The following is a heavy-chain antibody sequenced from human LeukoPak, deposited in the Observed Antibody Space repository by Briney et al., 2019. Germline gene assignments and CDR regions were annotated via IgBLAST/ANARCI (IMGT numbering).Heavy chain of an antibody. CDR1: GYSLTSYW. CDR3: ARHGDHYDSSGSYDY. Sequence: GESLKISCKGSGYSLTSYWIGCVRQMPGKGLEWMGIIYPGDSDTRYSPSFQGQVTISADKSISTAYLQWSSLKASDTAMYYCARHGDHYDSSGSYDYWGQGTLVTVSS. D-gene: IGHD3-22*01. CDR2: IYPGDSDT. V-gene: IGHV5-51*01. J-gene: IGHJ4*02.